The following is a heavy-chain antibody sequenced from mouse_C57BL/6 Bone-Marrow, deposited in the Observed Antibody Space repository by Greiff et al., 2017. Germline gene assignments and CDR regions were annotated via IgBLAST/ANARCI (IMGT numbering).Heavy chain of an antibody. CDR1: GYTFTSYW. Sequence: QVQLQQPGAELVKPGASVKMSCKASGYTFTSYWITWVKQRPGQGLEWIGDIYPGSGSTNYNEKFKSKATLTVDTSSSTAYMQLSSLTSEDSAVYYCARDYYGSSYGFDYWGQGTTLTVSS. CDR3: ARDYYGSSYGFDY. CDR2: IYPGSGST. V-gene: IGHV1-55*01. J-gene: IGHJ2*01. D-gene: IGHD1-1*01.